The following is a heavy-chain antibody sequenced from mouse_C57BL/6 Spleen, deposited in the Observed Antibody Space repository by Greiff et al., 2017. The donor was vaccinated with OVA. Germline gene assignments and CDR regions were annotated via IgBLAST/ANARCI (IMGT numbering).Heavy chain of an antibody. CDR2: INPSSGYT. D-gene: IGHD1-1*01. CDR1: GYTFTSYW. V-gene: IGHV1-7*01. Sequence: VQLQQSGAELAKPGASVKLSCKASGYTFTSYWMHWVKQRPGQGLEWIGYINPSSGYTKYNQKLQDKATLTADKSSSTAYMQLSSLTYEDSAVYYCARGSTVVATYDWYFDVWGTGTTVTVSS. CDR3: ARGSTVVATYDWYFDV. J-gene: IGHJ1*03.